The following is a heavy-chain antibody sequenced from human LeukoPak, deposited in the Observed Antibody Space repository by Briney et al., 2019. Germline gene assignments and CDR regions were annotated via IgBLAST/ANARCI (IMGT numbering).Heavy chain of an antibody. CDR1: GYTFTGYY. CDR3: ARDRPWVCIVATSMYYFDY. CDR2: TNPDTGST. D-gene: IGHD5-12*01. V-gene: IGHV1-2*02. J-gene: IGHJ4*02. Sequence: ASVKVSCKASGYTFTGYYINWLRQAPGQGPEWMGWTNPDTGSTNYAQKFQGRVTMTRDTSISTAYMELSSLRSEDTAVYYCARDRPWVCIVATSMYYFDYWGQGTLVTVSS.